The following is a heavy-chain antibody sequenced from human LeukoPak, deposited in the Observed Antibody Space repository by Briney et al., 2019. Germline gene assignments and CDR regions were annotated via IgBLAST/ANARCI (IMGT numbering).Heavy chain of an antibody. J-gene: IGHJ4*02. V-gene: IGHV1-8*01. CDR1: GYTFTSYD. D-gene: IGHD3-22*01. Sequence: ASVKVSCKASGYTFTSYDINWVRQATGQGLGWMGWMNPNSGNTGYAQKFQGRVTMTRNTSISTAYMELSSLRSEDTAVYYCARGQPSTYYYDSSGYYSEDYWGQGTLVTVSS. CDR2: MNPNSGNT. CDR3: ARGQPSTYYYDSSGYYSEDY.